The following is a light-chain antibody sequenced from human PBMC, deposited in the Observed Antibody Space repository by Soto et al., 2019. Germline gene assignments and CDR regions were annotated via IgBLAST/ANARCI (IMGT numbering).Light chain of an antibody. J-gene: IGKJ4*01. CDR2: GGS. CDR1: QSVSSRY. Sequence: EIVLTQSPGTLSLSPGERATLSCRASQSVSSRYLAWYQQKPGQAPRLLIYGGSSRATGIPDRFSGSGSGTDFTLTISGLEPEDFAVYYCHHYGDSPPITFGVGTKVEIK. V-gene: IGKV3-20*01. CDR3: HHYGDSPPIT.